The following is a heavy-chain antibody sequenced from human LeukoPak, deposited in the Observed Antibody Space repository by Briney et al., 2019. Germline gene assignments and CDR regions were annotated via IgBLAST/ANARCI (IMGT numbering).Heavy chain of an antibody. CDR2: ISSSSSYI. D-gene: IGHD5-18*01. CDR3: ARTRGYSYGDFDY. J-gene: IGHJ4*02. Sequence: GGSLRLSCAASGFTFSSYSMNWVRQAPGKGLEWVSSISSSSSYIYYADSVKGRFTISRDNAKNSLYLQMNSLRAEDTAVYYCARTRGYSYGDFDYWGQGTLVTVSS. V-gene: IGHV3-21*01. CDR1: GFTFSSYS.